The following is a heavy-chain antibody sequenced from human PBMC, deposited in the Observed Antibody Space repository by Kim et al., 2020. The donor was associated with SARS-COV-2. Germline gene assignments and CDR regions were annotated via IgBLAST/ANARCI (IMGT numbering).Heavy chain of an antibody. CDR3: ARTPNYYDSSGYYYYGMDV. J-gene: IGHJ6*02. CDR1: GGTFSSYA. Sequence: SVKVSCKASGGTFSSYAISWVRQAPGQGLEWMGGIIPIFVTANYAQKFQGRVTITADESTSTAYMELSSLRSEDTAVYYCARTPNYYDSSGYYYYGMDVWGQGTTVTVSS. CDR2: IIPIFVTA. D-gene: IGHD3-22*01. V-gene: IGHV1-69*13.